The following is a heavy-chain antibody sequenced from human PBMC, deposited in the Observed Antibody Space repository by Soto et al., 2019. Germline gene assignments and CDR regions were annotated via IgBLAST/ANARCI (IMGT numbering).Heavy chain of an antibody. CDR2: INPSGGST. D-gene: IGHD3-3*01. CDR3: ARGWILTRITIFGVPCPPDY. Sequence: GASVKVSCKASGYTFTSYYMHWVRQAPGQGLEWMGIINPSGGSTSYAQKFQGRVTMTRDTSTSTVYMELSSLRSEDTAVYYCARGWILTRITIFGVPCPPDYWAQGTLVPVSS. J-gene: IGHJ4*02. CDR1: GYTFTSYY. V-gene: IGHV1-46*03.